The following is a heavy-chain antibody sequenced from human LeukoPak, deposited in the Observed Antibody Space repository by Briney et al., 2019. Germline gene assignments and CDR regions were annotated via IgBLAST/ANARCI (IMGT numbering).Heavy chain of an antibody. CDR1: GFSLSTSGVG. CDR2: IYWNDDK. Sequence: ESGPTLVKPTQTLTLTCTFSGFSLSTSGVGVGWIRQPPGKALEWLALIYWNDDKRYSPSLKSRLTITKDTSKNQVVLTMTNMDPVETATYYCALTGGGITLGAFDIWGQGTMVTVSS. V-gene: IGHV2-5*01. D-gene: IGHD1-14*01. J-gene: IGHJ3*02. CDR3: ALTGGGITLGAFDI.